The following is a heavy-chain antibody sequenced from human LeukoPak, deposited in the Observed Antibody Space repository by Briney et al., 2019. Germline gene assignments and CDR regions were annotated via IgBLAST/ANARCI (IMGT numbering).Heavy chain of an antibody. CDR3: ATGRGTPLGF. Sequence: PGGSLRLSCAASGFTFSSYWMHWVRQAPGKGLVWVSRINTDGSSTNYADSVKGRFTVSRDNAKHTLYLQMNSLRAEDTAVYYCATGRGTPLGFWGQGALVTVSS. CDR2: INTDGSST. V-gene: IGHV3-74*01. D-gene: IGHD1-26*01. J-gene: IGHJ4*02. CDR1: GFTFSSYW.